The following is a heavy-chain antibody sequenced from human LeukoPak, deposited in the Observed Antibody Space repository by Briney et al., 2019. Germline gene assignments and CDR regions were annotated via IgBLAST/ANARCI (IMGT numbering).Heavy chain of an antibody. V-gene: IGHV1-8*03. J-gene: IGHJ4*02. CDR3: ARASTYYYDSSGYYYSHHYFDY. Sequence: GASVKVSCKASGYTFTSYDINWVRQATGQGLEWMGWVNPNSGNAGYAQKFQGRVTITRNTSISTAYMELRSLRSDDTAVYYCARASTYYYDSSGYYYSHHYFDYWGQGTLVTVSS. CDR1: GYTFTSYD. CDR2: VNPNSGNA. D-gene: IGHD3-22*01.